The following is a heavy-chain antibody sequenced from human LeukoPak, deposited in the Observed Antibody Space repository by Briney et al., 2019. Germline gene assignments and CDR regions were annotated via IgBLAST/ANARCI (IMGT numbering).Heavy chain of an antibody. CDR3: ARVGVVVGADDYYFDY. J-gene: IGHJ4*02. D-gene: IGHD2-15*01. Sequence: SETLSLTCTVSGGSISSSSYYWGWIRQPPGKGLEWIGSIYYSGSTNYNPSLKSRVTMSADTSKNQFSLKMNSVTAADTAVYYCARVGVVVGADDYYFDYWGQGTLVTVSS. V-gene: IGHV4-39*07. CDR1: GGSISSSSYY. CDR2: IYYSGST.